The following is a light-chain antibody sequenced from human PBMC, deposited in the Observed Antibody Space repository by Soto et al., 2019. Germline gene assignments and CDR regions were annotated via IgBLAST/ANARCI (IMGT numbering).Light chain of an antibody. CDR3: QQYHSLPRT. J-gene: IGKJ1*01. Sequence: EIDLTQSRFTLSLSPGDGATLSCRASQSVSTNYLAWFQQKPGQAPRLLIYGAHIRAIGIADRFRGSGSGTDFTLTISRLEPEDFAVYYCQQYHSLPRTFGRGTRWIS. CDR1: QSVSTNY. CDR2: GAH. V-gene: IGKV3-20*01.